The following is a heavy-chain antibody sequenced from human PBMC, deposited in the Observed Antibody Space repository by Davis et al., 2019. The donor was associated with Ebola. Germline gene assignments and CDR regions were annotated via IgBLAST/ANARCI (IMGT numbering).Heavy chain of an antibody. CDR1: GGTFSSYA. Sequence: SVKVSCKASGGTFSSYAISWVRQAPGQGLEWMGGIIPIFGTANYAQKFQGRVTITADKSTSTAYMELSSLRSEDTAVYYCARRMAGSYPLNLDYWGQGTLVTVSS. J-gene: IGHJ4*02. D-gene: IGHD1-26*01. CDR2: IIPIFGTA. CDR3: ARRMAGSYPLNLDY. V-gene: IGHV1-69*06.